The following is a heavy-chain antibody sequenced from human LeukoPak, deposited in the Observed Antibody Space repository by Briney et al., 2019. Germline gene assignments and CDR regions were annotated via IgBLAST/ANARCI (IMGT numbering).Heavy chain of an antibody. CDR2: IYNRGST. CDR1: GGSVSSNGYF. CDR3: ARGSRGYSYG. V-gene: IGHV4-61*08. D-gene: IGHD5-18*01. Sequence: PSETLSLTCTVSGGSVSSNGYFWNWIRQPPGKGLEWIGYIYNRGSTNYNPSLKSRVTISVDTSNNQFSLKLSSVTAADTAVYYCARGSRGYSYGWGQGTLVTVSS. J-gene: IGHJ4*02.